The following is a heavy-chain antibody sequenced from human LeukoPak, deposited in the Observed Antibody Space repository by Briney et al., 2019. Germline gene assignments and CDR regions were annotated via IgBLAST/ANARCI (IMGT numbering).Heavy chain of an antibody. Sequence: PGGSLRLSCAASGFTVRSNYMSWVRQAPGKGLEWVSAISGSGGSTYYADSVKGRFTISRDNSKNTLYLQMNSLRAEDTAVYYCAKSIAVAAHFDYWGQGTLVTVSS. V-gene: IGHV3-23*01. CDR2: ISGSGGST. J-gene: IGHJ4*02. D-gene: IGHD6-19*01. CDR3: AKSIAVAAHFDY. CDR1: GFTVRSNY.